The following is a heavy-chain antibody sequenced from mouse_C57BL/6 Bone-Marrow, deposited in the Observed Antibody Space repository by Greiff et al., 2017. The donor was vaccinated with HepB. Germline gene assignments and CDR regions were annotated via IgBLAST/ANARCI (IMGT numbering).Heavy chain of an antibody. D-gene: IGHD1-1*01. V-gene: IGHV5-15*01. CDR2: ISNLAYSI. J-gene: IGHJ1*03. CDR1: GFTFSDYG. Sequence: EVKLMESGGGLVQPGGSLKLSCAASGFTFSDYGMAWVRQAPRKGPEWVAFISNLAYSIYYADTVTGRFTISRENAKNTLYLEMSSLRSEDTAMYYCARQEYYGSSYWYFDVWGTGTTVTVSS. CDR3: ARQEYYGSSYWYFDV.